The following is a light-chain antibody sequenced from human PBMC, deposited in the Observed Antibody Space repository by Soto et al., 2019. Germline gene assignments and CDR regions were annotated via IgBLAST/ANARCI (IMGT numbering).Light chain of an antibody. CDR3: QQYRSWPRT. J-gene: IGKJ1*01. CDR2: GAS. V-gene: IGKV3-15*01. Sequence: EIVLTQSPATLSVSPGERVTLSCRASQSVDINLAWYQQKPGQAPRLLIYGASTRATDMSGTFSGRGSGTEFTLTISNLRPEDFAVYYCQQYRSWPRTFGQGTKVDIX. CDR1: QSVDIN.